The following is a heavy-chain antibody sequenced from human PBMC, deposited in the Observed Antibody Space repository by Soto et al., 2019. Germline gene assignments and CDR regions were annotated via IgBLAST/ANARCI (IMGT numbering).Heavy chain of an antibody. Sequence: GESLKISCKGSGYSFTSYWIGWVRQMPGKGLEWMGIIYPGDFDTRYSPSFQGQFTISADKSISTAYLQWSSLRAEDTALYYCARASGSYYNYGMDVWGQGTTVTVSS. CDR2: IYPGDFDT. V-gene: IGHV5-51*01. CDR1: GYSFTSYW. D-gene: IGHD1-26*01. J-gene: IGHJ6*02. CDR3: ARASGSYYNYGMDV.